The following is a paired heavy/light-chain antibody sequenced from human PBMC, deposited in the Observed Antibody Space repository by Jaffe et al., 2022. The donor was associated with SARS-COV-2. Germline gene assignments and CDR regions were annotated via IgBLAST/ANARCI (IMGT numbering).Light chain of an antibody. CDR3: GTWDSSLSAGV. CDR2: DNN. CDR1: SSNIGNNY. V-gene: IGLV1-51*01. J-gene: IGLJ3*02. Sequence: QSVLTQPPSVSAAPGQKVTISCSGSSSNIGNNYVSWYQQLPGTAPKLLIYDNNERPSGIPDRFSGSTSGTSATLGITGLQTGDEADYYCGTWDSSLSAGVFGGGTKLTVL.
Heavy chain of an antibody. V-gene: IGHV7-4-1*02. CDR2: INTNTGNP. D-gene: IGHD3-16*01. CDR1: GYTFTNYA. Sequence: QVQLVQSGSELRKPGASVKVSCKASGYTFTNYAINWVRQAPGQGLEWMGWINTNTGNPTYAQGFAGRFVFSLDTSISTTYLQINGLKAEDTAVYYCATSKQPLGARNWFDPWGQGALVTVSS. J-gene: IGHJ5*02. CDR3: ATSKQPLGARNWFDP.